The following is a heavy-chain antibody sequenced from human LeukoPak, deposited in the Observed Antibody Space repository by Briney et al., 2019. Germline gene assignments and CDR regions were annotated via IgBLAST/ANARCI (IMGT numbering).Heavy chain of an antibody. CDR1: GGSFSGYY. Sequence: SETLSLTCAVYGGSFSGYYWSWIRQPPGKGLEWIGEINHSGSTNYNPSLKSRVTISVDTSKNQFSLKLSSVTAADTAVYYCARGWATARGPRGTDFDYWAREPWSPSPQ. D-gene: IGHD3-10*01. J-gene: IGHJ4*02. CDR3: ARGWATARGPRGTDFDY. V-gene: IGHV4-34*01. CDR2: INHSGST.